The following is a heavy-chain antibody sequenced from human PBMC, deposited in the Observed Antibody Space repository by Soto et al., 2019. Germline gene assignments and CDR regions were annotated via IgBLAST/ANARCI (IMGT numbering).Heavy chain of an antibody. CDR2: INHSGST. D-gene: IGHD1-26*01. J-gene: IGHJ6*02. V-gene: IGHV4-34*01. Sequence: QVQLQQWGAGLLKPSETLSLTCAVYGGSFSGYYWSWIRQPPGKGLEWIGEINHSGSTNYNPSLQSRVTISVDTSKNQFSLKLSSVTAADTAVYYCAVGATPHYYYGMDVWGQGTTVTVSS. CDR3: AVGATPHYYYGMDV. CDR1: GGSFSGYY.